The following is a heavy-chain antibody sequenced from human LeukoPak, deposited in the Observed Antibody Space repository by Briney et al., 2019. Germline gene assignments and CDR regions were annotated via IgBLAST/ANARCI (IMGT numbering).Heavy chain of an antibody. J-gene: IGHJ4*02. Sequence: ASVKVSCKASGYTFTDYYMHWVRQAPGQGFEWMGWINPNDGDTNYAQKFQGRVTMTSDTSISTAHMEVSRLPSDDTAVYYCARANFLYCSSSTCLFDYWGQGTLVTVSS. V-gene: IGHV1-2*02. CDR1: GYTFTDYY. CDR2: INPNDGDT. D-gene: IGHD2-2*01. CDR3: ARANFLYCSSSTCLFDY.